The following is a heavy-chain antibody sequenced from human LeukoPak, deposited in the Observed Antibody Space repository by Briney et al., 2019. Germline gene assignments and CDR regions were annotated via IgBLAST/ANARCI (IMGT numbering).Heavy chain of an antibody. CDR2: IIPIFGTA. CDR3: ARDGDGHNWFDP. D-gene: IGHD7-27*01. CDR1: GGTFSSYA. Sequence: GSSVKVSCKASGGTFSSYAISWVRQAPGQGLEWMGGIIPIFGTANYAQKFQGRVTITADKSTSAAYMELSSLRSEDTAVYYCARDGDGHNWFDPWGQGALVTVSS. J-gene: IGHJ5*02. V-gene: IGHV1-69*06.